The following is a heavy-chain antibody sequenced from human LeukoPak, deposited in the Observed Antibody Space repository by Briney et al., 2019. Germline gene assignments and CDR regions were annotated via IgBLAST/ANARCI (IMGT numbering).Heavy chain of an antibody. CDR1: GFTFSTYW. Sequence: PGGSLRLSCVVSGFTFSTYWMTWVRQAPGKGLEWVANIKHDGSEKYYVDSVKGRFTISRDNAKNSLCLQMNSLRAEDTAVYYCARDMEVVLPASSGYSYGMDVWGQGTTVTVSS. D-gene: IGHD2-15*01. J-gene: IGHJ6*02. CDR3: ARDMEVVLPASSGYSYGMDV. CDR2: IKHDGSEK. V-gene: IGHV3-7*01.